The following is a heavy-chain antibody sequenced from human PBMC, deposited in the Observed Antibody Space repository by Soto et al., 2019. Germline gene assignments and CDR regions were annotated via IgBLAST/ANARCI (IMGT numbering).Heavy chain of an antibody. J-gene: IGHJ6*02. V-gene: IGHV5-51*01. CDR3: ARQGYDYVWGSHPTGGREV. CDR2: IYPVDSDT. CDR1: GYSFTSYW. D-gene: IGHD3-16*01. Sequence: PGESLKISCKGSGYSFTSYWIGWVRQIPWKGLEWMGIIYPVDSDTRYSPSFQGQVTISADKSISTAYLQWSSLKASDTAMYYCARQGYDYVWGSHPTGGREVLGQQTTVSVSS.